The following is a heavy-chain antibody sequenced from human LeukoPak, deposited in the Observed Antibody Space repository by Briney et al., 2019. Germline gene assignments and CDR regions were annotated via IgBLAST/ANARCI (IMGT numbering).Heavy chain of an antibody. D-gene: IGHD3-10*01. J-gene: IGHJ3*02. CDR2: IYSGGST. Sequence: GGSLRLSCAASGFTVSSNYMSWVRQAPGKGLEGVSVIYSGGSTYYADSVKGRFTISRDNAKNSLYLQMNSLRAEDTAVYYCAREGFFRGVIITGAFDIWGQGTMVTVSS. CDR3: AREGFFRGVIITGAFDI. V-gene: IGHV3-53*01. CDR1: GFTVSSNY.